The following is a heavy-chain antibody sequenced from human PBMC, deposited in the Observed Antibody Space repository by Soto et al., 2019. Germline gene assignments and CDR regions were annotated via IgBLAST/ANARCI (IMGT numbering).Heavy chain of an antibody. J-gene: IGHJ6*02. CDR2: MYYTGVT. CDR3: ARGGEPLGYYGLDV. CDR1: GGSVRSGNHF. Sequence: SETLSLTCSVSGGSVRSGNHFWNWIRQPPGRGLEWLGYMYYTGVTNYNPSLKSRASMSVDTSKDQFSLNLTSLTAADTAVYYCARGGEPLGYYGLDVWGQGTTVTVSS. V-gene: IGHV4-61*01.